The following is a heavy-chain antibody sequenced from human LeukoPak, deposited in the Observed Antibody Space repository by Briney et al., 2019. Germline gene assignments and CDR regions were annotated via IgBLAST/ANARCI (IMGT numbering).Heavy chain of an antibody. CDR3: ARDHCVSSGCYEDYYYGMDV. J-gene: IGHJ6*02. CDR2: IIPNSGVT. Sequence: ASVKVSCKASGYTFTGYYMRWVRQAPGQGLEWMGWIIPNSGVTNYAQKFQGRDTMTRDTSISTAYMELSRLRSDDTAVYFCARDHCVSSGCYEDYYYGMDVWGRGTTVTVSS. CDR1: GYTFTGYY. V-gene: IGHV1-2*02. D-gene: IGHD2-2*01.